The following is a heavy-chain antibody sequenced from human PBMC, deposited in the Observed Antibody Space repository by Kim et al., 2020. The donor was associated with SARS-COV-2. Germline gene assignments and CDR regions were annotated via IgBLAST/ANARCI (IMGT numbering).Heavy chain of an antibody. CDR1: GFTFSNAW. Sequence: GGSLRLSCAASGFTFSNAWMSWVRQAPGKGLEWVGRIKSKTDGGTTDYAAPVKGRFTISRDDSKNTLYLQMNSLKTEDTAVYYCTSYSGRTGGAFDIWGQGTMVTVSS. J-gene: IGHJ3*02. CDR2: IKSKTDGGTT. CDR3: TSYSGRTGGAFDI. V-gene: IGHV3-15*01. D-gene: IGHD1-26*01.